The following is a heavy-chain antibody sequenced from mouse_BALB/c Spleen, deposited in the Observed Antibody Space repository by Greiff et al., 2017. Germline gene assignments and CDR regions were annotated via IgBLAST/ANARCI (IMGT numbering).Heavy chain of an antibody. CDR2: ISYSGST. CDR3: ARGGIARYGSSDWYFDV. J-gene: IGHJ1*01. Sequence: EVQLVESGPGLVKPSQSLSLTCTVTGYSITSDYAWNWIRQFPGNKLEWMGYISYSGSTSYNPSLKSRISITRDTSKNQFFLQLNSVTTEDTATYYCARGGIARYGSSDWYFDVWGAGTTVTVSS. V-gene: IGHV3-2*02. D-gene: IGHD1-1*01. CDR1: GYSITSDYA.